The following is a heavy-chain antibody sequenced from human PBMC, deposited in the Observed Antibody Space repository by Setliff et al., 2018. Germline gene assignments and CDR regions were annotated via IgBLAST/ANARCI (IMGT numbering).Heavy chain of an antibody. J-gene: IGHJ4*02. CDR3: AKDPGDSSGSFEY. CDR1: GFTFSGSA. V-gene: IGHV3-33*03. Sequence: GGSLRLSCAASGFTFSGSAMHWVRQSPGKGLEWVAVIWYDGGQKYHADSVKGRFTVSRDNSKNTLYLQMNSLRAEDTAVYYCAKDPGDSSGSFEYWGQGTPVTVSS. CDR2: IWYDGGQK. D-gene: IGHD3-22*01.